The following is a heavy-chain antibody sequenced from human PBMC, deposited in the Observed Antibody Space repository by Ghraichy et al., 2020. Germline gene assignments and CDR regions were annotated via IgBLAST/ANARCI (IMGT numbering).Heavy chain of an antibody. CDR2: ISYDGSNK. CDR3: AGGYAEAFFWEQLSRFDY. CDR1: GFTFSSYA. V-gene: IGHV3-30-3*01. Sequence: GESLNISCAASGFTFSSYAMHWVRQAPGKGLEWVAVISYDGSNKYYADSVKGRFTISRDNSKNTLYLQMNSLRAEDTAVYYCAGGYAEAFFWEQLSRFDYWGQGTLVTVSS. J-gene: IGHJ4*02. D-gene: IGHD6-6*01.